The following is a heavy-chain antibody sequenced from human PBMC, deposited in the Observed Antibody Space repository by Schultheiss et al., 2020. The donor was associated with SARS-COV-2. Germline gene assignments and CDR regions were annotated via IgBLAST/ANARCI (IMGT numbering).Heavy chain of an antibody. CDR1: GFTFSGSA. J-gene: IGHJ4*02. CDR2: IRSKANSYAT. D-gene: IGHD3-22*01. CDR3: TSRREYYYDSSGYYTLDY. V-gene: IGHV3-73*01. Sequence: GGSLRLSCAASGFTFSGSAMHWVRQASGKGLEWVGRIRSKANSYATAYAASVKGRFTISRDDSKNTAYLQMNSLKTEDTAVYYCTSRREYYYDSSGYYTLDYWGQGTLVTVSS.